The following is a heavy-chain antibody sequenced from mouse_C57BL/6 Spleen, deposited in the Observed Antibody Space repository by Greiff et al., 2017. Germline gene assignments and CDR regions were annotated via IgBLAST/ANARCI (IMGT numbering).Heavy chain of an antibody. CDR3: AREGGENFDY. Sequence: VQLKESGPGLVKPSQSLSLTCSVTGYSITSGYYWNWIRQFPGNKLEWMGYISYDGSNNYNPSLKNRISITRDTSKNQFFLKLNSVTTEDTATYYCAREGGENFDYWGQGTTLTVSS. CDR1: GYSITSGYY. CDR2: ISYDGSN. J-gene: IGHJ2*01. V-gene: IGHV3-6*01.